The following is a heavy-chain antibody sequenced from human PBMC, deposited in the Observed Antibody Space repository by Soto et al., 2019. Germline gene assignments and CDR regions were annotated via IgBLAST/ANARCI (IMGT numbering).Heavy chain of an antibody. V-gene: IGHV3-23*01. J-gene: IGHJ6*03. CDR1: GFTFSSYA. CDR2: ISGSGGST. Sequence: PGGSLRLSCAASGFTFSSYAMSWVRQAPGKGLEWVSAISGSGGSTYYADSVKGRFTISRDNSKNTLYLQMNSLRAEDTAVYYCAKFPAPNYYYYYLDVWGKGTTVTVSS. CDR3: AKFPAPNYYYYYLDV.